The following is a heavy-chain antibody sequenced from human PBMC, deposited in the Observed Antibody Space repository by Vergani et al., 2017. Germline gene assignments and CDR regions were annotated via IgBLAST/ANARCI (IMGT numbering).Heavy chain of an antibody. D-gene: IGHD6-13*01. CDR2: INSDGSST. Sequence: EVQLVESGGGLVQPGGSLRLSCAASGFTFSSYWMHWVRQAPGKGLVWVSRINSDGSSTSYADSVKGRFTISRDNAKNTLYLQMNSLRAEDTAVYYCARDPGHSSSWFTGTPYYYYYMDVWGKGTTVTVSS. V-gene: IGHV3-74*01. J-gene: IGHJ6*03. CDR1: GFTFSSYW. CDR3: ARDPGHSSSWFTGTPYYYYYMDV.